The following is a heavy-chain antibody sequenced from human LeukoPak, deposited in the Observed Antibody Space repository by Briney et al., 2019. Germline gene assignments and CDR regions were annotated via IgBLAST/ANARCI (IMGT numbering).Heavy chain of an antibody. D-gene: IGHD1-1*01. V-gene: IGHV1-58*01. J-gene: IGHJ4*02. CDR3: AADSGTQGDLFDY. Sequence: GTSVKVSCKASGFTFTNSAVQWVRQARGQRLEWIGWIVVASGNTNYAPKFQERVTITRDMSTSTAYMELSSLRSEDTAAYYCAADSGTQGDLFDYWGQGTLVTVSS. CDR1: GFTFTNSA. CDR2: IVVASGNT.